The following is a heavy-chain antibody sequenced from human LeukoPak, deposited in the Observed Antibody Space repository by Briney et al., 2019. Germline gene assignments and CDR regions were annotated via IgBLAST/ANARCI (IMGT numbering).Heavy chain of an antibody. CDR2: ISNSGGST. CDR1: GFTFRTYA. CDR3: AKDNSYSGSVY. V-gene: IGHV3-23*01. J-gene: IGHJ4*02. Sequence: GGSLRLSCAASGFTFRTYAMTWVRQAPGKGLEWVSAISNSGGSTYYADSVRGRFTISRDNSKNTLYLQMDSLRAGDTAVYYCAKDNSYSGSVYWGQGTLVTVSS. D-gene: IGHD1-26*01.